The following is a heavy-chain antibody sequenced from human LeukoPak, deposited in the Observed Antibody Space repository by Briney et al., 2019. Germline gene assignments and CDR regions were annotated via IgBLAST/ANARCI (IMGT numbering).Heavy chain of an antibody. Sequence: APVKVSCKASGYTFTGYYIHWVRQAPGQGLEYMGWINPNSGGTNYAQKFQGRVTMTRDTSISTAYMELSRLRSDDTAVYYCARDLYQWLPSTRPRDYYYYMDVWGEGTTVTVSS. J-gene: IGHJ6*03. V-gene: IGHV1-2*02. CDR3: ARDLYQWLPSTRPRDYYYYMDV. D-gene: IGHD6-19*01. CDR1: GYTFTGYY. CDR2: INPNSGGT.